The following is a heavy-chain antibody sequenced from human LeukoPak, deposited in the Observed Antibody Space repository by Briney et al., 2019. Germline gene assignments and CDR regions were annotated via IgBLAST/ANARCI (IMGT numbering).Heavy chain of an antibody. CDR3: ARGGGCSSTSCYAEADY. J-gene: IGHJ4*02. Sequence: GASVKVSCKTSGYTFTGYYMHWVRQAPGQGLEWMGWINPNSGNTGYAQKFQGRVTMTRNTSISTAYMELSSLRSEDTAVYYCARGGGCSSTSCYAEADYWGQGTLVTVSS. CDR1: GYTFTGYY. CDR2: INPNSGNT. D-gene: IGHD2-2*01. V-gene: IGHV1-8*02.